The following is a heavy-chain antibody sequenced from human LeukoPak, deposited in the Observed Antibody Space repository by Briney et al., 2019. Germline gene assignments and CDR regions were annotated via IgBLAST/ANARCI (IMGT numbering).Heavy chain of an antibody. CDR1: GGSFSGYY. Sequence: PSETLSLTCAVYGGSFSGYYWSWLRQPPGKGLEWIGEINHSGSTNYNPSLKSRVNISVDTSKNQFSLKLSSVTAADSAVYYCVRGCGSSSSFHYYMVVRREGGKATVPS. CDR3: VRGCGSSSSFHYYMVV. CDR2: INHSGST. D-gene: IGHD6-6*01. V-gene: IGHV4-34*01. J-gene: IGHJ6*03.